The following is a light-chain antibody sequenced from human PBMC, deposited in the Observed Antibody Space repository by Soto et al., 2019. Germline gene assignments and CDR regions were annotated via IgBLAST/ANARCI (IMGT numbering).Light chain of an antibody. J-gene: IGKJ3*01. V-gene: IGKV3-20*01. CDR3: QQFATSPFT. CDR1: QSVASSF. CDR2: GAS. Sequence: EIVLTQSPGTLSLSPGERATLSCRASQSVASSFLAWYQQKPGQAPRLLIYGASSRATGIPDRFSGSGSGTDFTLTITRLEPEDFAVYYCQQFATSPFTFGPETTVDVK.